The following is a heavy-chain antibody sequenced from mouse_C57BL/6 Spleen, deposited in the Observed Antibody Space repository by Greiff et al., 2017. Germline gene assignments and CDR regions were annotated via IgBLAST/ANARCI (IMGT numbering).Heavy chain of an antibody. CDR3: ARSLITTVVEGEKNWYFDV. V-gene: IGHV1-4*01. CDR2: INPSSGYT. Sequence: QVQLQQSGAELARPGASVKMSCKASGYTFTSYTMHWVKQRPGQGLEWIGHINPSSGYTKYNQKFKDKATLTADKSSSTAYMQLSSLTSEDSAVYYCARSLITTVVEGEKNWYFDVWGTGTTVTVSS. CDR1: GYTFTSYT. D-gene: IGHD1-1*01. J-gene: IGHJ1*03.